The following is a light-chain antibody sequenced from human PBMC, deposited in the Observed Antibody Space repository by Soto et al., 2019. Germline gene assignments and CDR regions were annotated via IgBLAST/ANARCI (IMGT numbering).Light chain of an antibody. Sequence: DMQMTQSPSTLSASVGDRVTITCRASQSISSWLAWYQQKPGKAPKLLIYKASSLESGVPSRFSSSGSGTTFTLTISSLQPDDFATYYCQQYNSYPWTFGQGTKVDIK. CDR1: QSISSW. CDR2: KAS. J-gene: IGKJ1*01. V-gene: IGKV1-5*03. CDR3: QQYNSYPWT.